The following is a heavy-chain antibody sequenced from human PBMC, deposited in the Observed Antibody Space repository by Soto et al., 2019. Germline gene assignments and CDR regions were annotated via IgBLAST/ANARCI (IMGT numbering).Heavy chain of an antibody. CDR1: GFTFTNAW. V-gene: IGHV3-15*07. Sequence: EVQLVESGGGLVKPGGSLRLSCAASGFTFTNAWIKWFRQPPGKGLEWVGGIKTKTDGGTTDYADPVKGRSAISRDDSNNMVYLQMNSLKIEDTAVYYCTTDSYSTIIIVRFDYWGHGTLVTVSS. CDR2: IKTKTDGGTT. CDR3: TTDSYSTIIIVRFDY. D-gene: IGHD3-22*01. J-gene: IGHJ4*01.